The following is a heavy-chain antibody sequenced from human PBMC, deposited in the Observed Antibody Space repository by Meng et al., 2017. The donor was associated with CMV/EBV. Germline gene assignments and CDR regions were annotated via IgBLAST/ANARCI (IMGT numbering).Heavy chain of an antibody. CDR1: GFTFSGSA. J-gene: IGHJ4*02. D-gene: IGHD3-3*01. CDR3: TRPTLWSGYYSGY. CDR2: IRSKANSYAT. Sequence: GESLKISCAASGFTFSGSAMHWVRQASGKVLEWVGRIRSKANSYATAYAASVKGRFTISRDDSKNTAYLQMNSLKTEDTAVYYCTRPTLWSGYYSGYWGQGTLVTVSS. V-gene: IGHV3-73*01.